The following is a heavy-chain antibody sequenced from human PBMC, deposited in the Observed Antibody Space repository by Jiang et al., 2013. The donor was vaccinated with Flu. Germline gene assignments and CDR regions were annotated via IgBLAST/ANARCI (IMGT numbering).Heavy chain of an antibody. J-gene: IGHJ6*02. V-gene: IGHV1-69*01. CDR2: IIPIFGTA. D-gene: IGHD3-22*01. CDR3: ARSGYYDSSGYYGYYYYGMDV. CDR1: GGTFSSYA. Sequence: SGAEVKKPGSSVKVSCKASGGTFSSYAISWVRQAPGQGLEWMGGIIPIFGTANYAQKFQGRVTITADESTSTAYMELSSLRSEDTAVYYCARSGYYDSSGYYGYYYYGMDVWGQGTTVTVSS.